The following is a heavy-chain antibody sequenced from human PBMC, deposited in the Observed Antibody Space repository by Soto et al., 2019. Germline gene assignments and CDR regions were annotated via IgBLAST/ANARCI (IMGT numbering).Heavy chain of an antibody. J-gene: IGHJ5*02. CDR1: GLSITDSEMG. CDR3: ARRHLAVAVSPWFDP. CDR2: IDSSGEK. D-gene: IGHD6-19*01. V-gene: IGHV2-26*01. Sequence: QVTLKESGPVLVKPTETLTLRCTVSGLSITDSEMGVSWIRQPPGQPLEWLAHIDSSGEKSYRTFLKSRLAISKDTSKSQIVLTMTNMDAGETATYYCARRHLAVAVSPWFDPWGQGIPVTVSS.